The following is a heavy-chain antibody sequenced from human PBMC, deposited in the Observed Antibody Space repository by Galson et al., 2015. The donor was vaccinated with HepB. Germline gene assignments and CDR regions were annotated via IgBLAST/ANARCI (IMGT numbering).Heavy chain of an antibody. CDR2: RSFRSRWYT. CDR1: GDSVAKSSVT. D-gene: IGHD3-22*01. J-gene: IGHJ3*02. CDR3: ARGRTVRTVVAPDTFDI. V-gene: IGHV6-1*01. Sequence: CAISGDSVAKSSVTWTWVRQSPSRGLEWLGRRSFRSRWYTDYAESVKARISINPETSKNEFSLRLDSVTPEDAAVYFCARGRTVRTVVAPDTFDIWGQGTMVTVSS.